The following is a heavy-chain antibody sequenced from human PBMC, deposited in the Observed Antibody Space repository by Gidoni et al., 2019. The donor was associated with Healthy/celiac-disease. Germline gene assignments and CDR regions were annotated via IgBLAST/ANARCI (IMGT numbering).Heavy chain of an antibody. V-gene: IGHV4-61*02. D-gene: IGHD3-16*01. CDR1: GGSISSGSYY. CDR3: ARELTGGTFDY. CDR2: IYTSGST. Sequence: QVQLQESGPGLVKPSQTLSLTCTVSGGSISSGSYYWSWIRQPAGKGLEWIGRIYTSGSTNYNPSLKSRVTISVDTSKNQFSLKLSSVTAADTAVYYCARELTGGTFDYWGQGTLVTVSS. J-gene: IGHJ4*02.